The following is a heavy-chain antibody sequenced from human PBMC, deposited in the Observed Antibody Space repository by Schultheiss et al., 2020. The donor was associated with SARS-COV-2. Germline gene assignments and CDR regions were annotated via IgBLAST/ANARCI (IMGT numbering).Heavy chain of an antibody. J-gene: IGHJ4*02. Sequence: GGSLRLSCAASGFTFSSYAMHWVRQAPGKGLEWVAVISYDGSNKYYADSVKGRFTISRDNSKNTLYLQMNSLRAEDTAVYYCARVLLQYSSSWYCFDYWGQGTLVTVSS. CDR2: ISYDGSNK. CDR1: GFTFSSYA. D-gene: IGHD6-13*01. V-gene: IGHV3-30-3*01. CDR3: ARVLLQYSSSWYCFDY.